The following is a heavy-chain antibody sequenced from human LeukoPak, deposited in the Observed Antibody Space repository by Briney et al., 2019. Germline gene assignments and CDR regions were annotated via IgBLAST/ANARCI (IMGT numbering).Heavy chain of an antibody. CDR3: ARHSRPRRGFNYGFLIHAFDI. V-gene: IGHV4-34*01. CDR2: INHSGST. Sequence: SETLSLTCTVSGGSISSYYWSWIRQPPGKGLEWIGEINHSGSTNYIPSLKSRVTISVDMSKNQFSLKLSSVTAADTAVYYCARHSRPRRGFNYGFLIHAFDIWGQGTMVTVSS. CDR1: GGSISSYY. J-gene: IGHJ3*02. D-gene: IGHD5-18*01.